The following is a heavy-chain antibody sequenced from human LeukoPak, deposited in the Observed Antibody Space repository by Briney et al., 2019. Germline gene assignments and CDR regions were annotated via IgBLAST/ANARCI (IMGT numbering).Heavy chain of an antibody. J-gene: IGHJ4*02. D-gene: IGHD5-12*01. CDR2: IKQDGSQK. Sequence: PGGSLRLSCAASGFTFSSYWMTWVRQTPGKGLEWVALIKQDGSQKYYVDSVRGRFTISRDNANNSLYLEMNSLRDEDTAVYYCARDVRWLRFVFDNWGQGTLVTVSS. CDR1: GFTFSSYW. CDR3: ARDVRWLRFVFDN. V-gene: IGHV3-7*01.